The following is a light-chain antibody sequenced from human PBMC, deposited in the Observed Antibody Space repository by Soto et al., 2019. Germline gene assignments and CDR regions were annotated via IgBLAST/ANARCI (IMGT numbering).Light chain of an antibody. V-gene: IGLV2-14*01. CDR2: DVS. J-gene: IGLJ2*01. CDR3: SSYTSCSTS. CDR1: SSDVGGYNY. Sequence: QSALTQPASVSGSPGQSITISCTGTSSDVGGYNYVSWYQQHPGKAPKLMIYDVSNRPSGVSNRFSGSKSGNTASLTISGLQAEDEADYYCSSYTSCSTSFGGGTKLTVL.